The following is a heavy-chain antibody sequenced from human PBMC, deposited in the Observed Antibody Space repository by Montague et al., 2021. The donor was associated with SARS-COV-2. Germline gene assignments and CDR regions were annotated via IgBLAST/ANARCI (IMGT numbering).Heavy chain of an antibody. V-gene: IGHV4-4*07. Sequence: SETLSLTCTVSGGSISSYFWNWIRQSAGKGLEWIGLIYTSGTTNYYSFLRRIIIMSVDTSKNQFSLKLSSVTAAATVEYYSARGALFCDSSGYYPDAFDIWGQGTMVTVSS. CDR1: GGSISSYF. D-gene: IGHD3-22*01. CDR3: ARGALFCDSSGYYPDAFDI. J-gene: IGHJ3*02. CDR2: IYTSGTT.